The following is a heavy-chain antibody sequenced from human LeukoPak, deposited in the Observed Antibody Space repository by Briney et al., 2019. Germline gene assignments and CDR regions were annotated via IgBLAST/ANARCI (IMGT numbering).Heavy chain of an antibody. CDR2: ISANNGNT. V-gene: IGHV1-18*01. CDR3: ARDFFHGHCSGLTCFLLDS. CDR1: GYTFTSYG. D-gene: IGHD2-15*01. Sequence: ASVKVSCKASGYTFTSYGISWVRQAPGHGLEWMGWISANNGNTNYAQKFQGRLTMTTDTSTNTAYMELRSLRPDDTAVYYCARDFFHGHCSGLTCFLLDSWGQGSLVTVSS. J-gene: IGHJ4*02.